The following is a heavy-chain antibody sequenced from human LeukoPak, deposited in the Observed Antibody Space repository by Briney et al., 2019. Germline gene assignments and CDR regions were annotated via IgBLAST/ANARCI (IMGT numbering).Heavy chain of an antibody. CDR1: GGSISSYY. J-gene: IGHJ4*02. CDR2: IYYSGST. Sequence: SETLSLTCTVSGGSISSYYWSWIRQPPGKGLEGIGYIYYSGSTNYNPSLKSRVTISVDTSKSQFSLKLSSVTAADTAVYYCARGPWQYYFDYWGQGALVTVSS. CDR3: ARGPWQYYFDY. V-gene: IGHV4-59*01. D-gene: IGHD5-12*01.